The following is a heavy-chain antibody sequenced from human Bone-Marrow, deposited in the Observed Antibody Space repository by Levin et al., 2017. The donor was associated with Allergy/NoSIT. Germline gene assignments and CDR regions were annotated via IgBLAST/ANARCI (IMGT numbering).Heavy chain of an antibody. V-gene: IGHV4-59*01. CDR3: AKGSVLTAFDY. J-gene: IGHJ4*02. Sequence: SQTLSLPCTVSGDSIRRNFYWSWVRQPPGKGLEWIGYIYQTGSTNYSPSLKSRVTISVDTSNNQFSLSLRSVTAADTAVYYCAKGSVLTAFDYWGQGTPVTVSS. D-gene: IGHD3-9*01. CDR1: GDSIRRNFY. CDR2: IYQTGST.